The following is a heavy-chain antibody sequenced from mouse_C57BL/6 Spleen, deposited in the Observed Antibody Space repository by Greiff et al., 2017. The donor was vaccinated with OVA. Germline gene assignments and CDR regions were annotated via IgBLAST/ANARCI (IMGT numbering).Heavy chain of an antibody. CDR2: ISDGGSYT. D-gene: IGHD2-4*01. V-gene: IGHV5-4*01. Sequence: EVQVVESGGGLVKPGGSLKLSCAASGFTFSSYAMSWVRQTPEKRLEWVATISDGGSYTSYPENVQGRFTISRVNAKNNLYLKMSHLKSDDKARYYCGSRGIYDFDVRGGTAMDYWGKGTSVTASS. CDR1: GFTFSSYA. CDR3: GSRGIYDFDVRGGTAMDY. J-gene: IGHJ4*01.